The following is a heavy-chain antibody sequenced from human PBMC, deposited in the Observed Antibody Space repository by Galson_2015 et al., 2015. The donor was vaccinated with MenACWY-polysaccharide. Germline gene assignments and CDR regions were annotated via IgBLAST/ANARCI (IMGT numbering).Heavy chain of an antibody. D-gene: IGHD6-13*01. J-gene: IGHJ4*02. CDR3: ARDFRSSWYVHYFDY. Sequence: SVKVSCKASGYTFTSYGISWVRQAPGQGLEWMGWISTYNGNTNYAQMLQGRVTMTTDTSASTAYMELRSLRSDDTAVYYCARDFRSSWYVHYFDYWGQGTLVTVSS. CDR1: GYTFTSYG. CDR2: ISTYNGNT. V-gene: IGHV1-18*01.